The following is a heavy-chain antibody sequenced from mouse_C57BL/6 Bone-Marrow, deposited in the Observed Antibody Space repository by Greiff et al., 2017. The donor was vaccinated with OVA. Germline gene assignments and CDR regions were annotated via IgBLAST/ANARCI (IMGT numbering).Heavy chain of an antibody. CDR1: GYTFTDYY. D-gene: IGHD1-1*01. CDR2: INPNNGGT. CDR3: AITTVVAGGDY. V-gene: IGHV1-26*01. Sequence: EVQLQQSGPELVKPGASVKISCKASGYTFTDYYMNWVKQSHGKSLEWIGDINPNNGGTSYNQKFKGKATLTVDKSSSTAYMELRSLTSEDSAVYYCAITTVVAGGDYWGQGTTLTVSS. J-gene: IGHJ2*01.